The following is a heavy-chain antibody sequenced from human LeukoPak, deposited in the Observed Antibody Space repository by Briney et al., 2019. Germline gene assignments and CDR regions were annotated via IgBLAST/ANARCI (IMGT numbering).Heavy chain of an antibody. CDR3: ARDLISVTYYDFWSGYFYGMDV. V-gene: IGHV1-2*02. CDR1: GSTFTNYG. CDR2: INPNSGGT. J-gene: IGHJ6*02. D-gene: IGHD3-3*01. Sequence: ASVKVSCTASGSTFTNYGISWVRQAPGQGLEWMGWINPNSGGTNYAQKFQGRVTMTRDTSISTAYMELSRLRSDDTAVYYCARDLISVTYYDFWSGYFYGMDVWGQGTTVTVSS.